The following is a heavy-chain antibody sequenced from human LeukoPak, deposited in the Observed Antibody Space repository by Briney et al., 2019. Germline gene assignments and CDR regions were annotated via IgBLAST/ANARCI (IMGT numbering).Heavy chain of an antibody. CDR2: ISSSSSYI. V-gene: IGHV3-21*01. Sequence: GGSLRLSCAASGFTFGSYSMNWVRQAPGKGLEWVSSISSSSSYIYYADSVKGRFTISRDNAKNSLYLQMNSLRAEDTAVYYCASPKRLYGDYIFDYWGQGTLVTVSS. CDR1: GFTFGSYS. CDR3: ASPKRLYGDYIFDY. D-gene: IGHD4-17*01. J-gene: IGHJ4*02.